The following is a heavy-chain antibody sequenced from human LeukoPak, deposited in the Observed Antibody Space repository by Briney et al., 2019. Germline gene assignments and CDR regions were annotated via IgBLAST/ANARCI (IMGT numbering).Heavy chain of an antibody. J-gene: IGHJ1*01. V-gene: IGHV4-59*08. D-gene: IGHD1-26*01. Sequence: PSETLSLTCTVSGGSISSYYWSWIRRPPGKGLEWIGYIYYSGSTNYNPSLKSRVTISVDTSKNQFSLKLSSVTAADTAVYYCARHVGATLSLQHWGQGTLVTVSS. CDR2: IYYSGST. CDR1: GGSISSYY. CDR3: ARHVGATLSLQH.